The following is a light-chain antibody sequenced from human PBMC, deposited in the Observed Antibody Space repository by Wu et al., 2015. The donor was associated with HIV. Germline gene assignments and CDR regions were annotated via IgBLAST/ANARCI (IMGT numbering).Light chain of an antibody. CDR1: RSISNY. Sequence: SVSPGKRATLSCRPSRSISNYLRVVPAETRPRLPRLLIFSASTRATGVPARFSGSGSGTEFTLTISSLQSEDFAVYYCQQYKNWVRTFGQGTKVEIK. CDR3: QQYKNWVRT. V-gene: IGKV3-15*01. J-gene: IGKJ1*01. CDR2: SAS.